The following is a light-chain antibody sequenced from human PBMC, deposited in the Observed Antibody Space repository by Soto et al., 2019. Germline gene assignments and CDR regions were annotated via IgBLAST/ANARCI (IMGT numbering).Light chain of an antibody. CDR1: QAISNNY. CDR2: GAS. CDR3: QQYGSSFT. V-gene: IGKV3-20*01. Sequence: EIVLTQSPGTLSLSPGERATLSCRASQAISNNYLAWYRQRPGQAPRLLIYGASSRATGTPDRFSGSGSGAAFTLTISRLEPEDFAVYYCQQYGSSFTFGPGTRVDI. J-gene: IGKJ3*01.